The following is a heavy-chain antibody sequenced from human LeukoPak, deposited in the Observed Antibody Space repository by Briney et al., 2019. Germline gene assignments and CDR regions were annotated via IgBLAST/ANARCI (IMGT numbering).Heavy chain of an antibody. D-gene: IGHD2-15*01. Sequence: GASVKVSCKASGGTFSSYAISWVRQAPGQGLEWMGGIIPIFGTANYAQKFQGRVTITADESTSTAYMELRSLRSDDTAVYYCARDGLAAATLHWCFDLWGRGTLVTVSS. CDR2: IIPIFGTA. CDR3: ARDGLAAATLHWCFDL. CDR1: GGTFSSYA. J-gene: IGHJ2*01. V-gene: IGHV1-69*13.